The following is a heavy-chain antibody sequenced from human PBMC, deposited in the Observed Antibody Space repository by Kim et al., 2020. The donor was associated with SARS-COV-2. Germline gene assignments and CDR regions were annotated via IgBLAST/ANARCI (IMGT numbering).Heavy chain of an antibody. V-gene: IGHV3-74*01. CDR3: ASLSTGYGWGKFDY. J-gene: IGHJ4*02. CDR1: GFTFSNYC. Sequence: GGSLRLSCAASGFTFSNYCMHWVRQAPGKGLEWVSRINSDGSSKSYADSVKGRFTFSRDNAKNTLYLQMNRLRAEDTAIYYCASLSTGYGWGKFDYWGQGTLVTVSS. CDR2: INSDGSSK. D-gene: IGHD3-16*01.